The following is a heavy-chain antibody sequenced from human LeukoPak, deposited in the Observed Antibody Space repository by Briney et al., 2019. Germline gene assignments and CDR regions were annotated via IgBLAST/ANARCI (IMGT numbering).Heavy chain of an antibody. CDR2: IRRSGNTL. V-gene: IGHV3-48*01. J-gene: IGHJ4*02. CDR1: GFTFSSYS. D-gene: IGHD2-2*01. CDR3: VRDPNALDF. Sequence: PGGSLRLSCVASGFTFSSYSVNWVRQAPGRGLEWVAYIRRSGNTLYYADSVKGRFTISRDDAKNPLYLQMNSLRAEDTAVYYCVRDPNALDFWGQGTLVTVSS.